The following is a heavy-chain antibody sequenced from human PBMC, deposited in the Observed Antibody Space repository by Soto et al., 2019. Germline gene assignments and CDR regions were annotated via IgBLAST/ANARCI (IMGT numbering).Heavy chain of an antibody. V-gene: IGHV3-9*01. CDR1: GFTFDDYG. CDR2: ISWNSNNI. Sequence: EVQLVESGGGLVQPGKSLSLSCATSGFTFDDYGMPWVRQAPGKGLEWVSGISWNSNNIGYADYVKGRFTISRDDAKKTLYLHMSTLRTEDTDLYYCARGISDVVTGSRYYFYYGMDVWGQGTTVTVSS. J-gene: IGHJ6*02. D-gene: IGHD3-9*01. CDR3: ARGISDVVTGSRYYFYYGMDV.